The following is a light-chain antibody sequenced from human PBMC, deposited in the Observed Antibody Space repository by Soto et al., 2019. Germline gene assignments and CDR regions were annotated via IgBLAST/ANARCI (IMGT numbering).Light chain of an antibody. CDR3: QQRSNWPPIT. CDR2: DAS. CDR1: QSVSSY. Sequence: EIVLTQAPATLSFSLGERDTLSCSASQSVSSYLAWYQQKPGQAPRLLIYDASNRATGIPARFSGSGSGTDFTLTISSLEPEDFAVYYCQQRSNWPPITFGQGTRLEI. J-gene: IGKJ5*01. V-gene: IGKV3-11*01.